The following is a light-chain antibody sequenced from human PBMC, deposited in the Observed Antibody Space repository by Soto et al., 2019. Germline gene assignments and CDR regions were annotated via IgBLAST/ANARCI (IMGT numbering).Light chain of an antibody. CDR3: LQYNSYPFT. CDR2: AAS. CDR1: QGIRND. V-gene: IGKV1-17*01. J-gene: IGKJ2*01. Sequence: IQTTQSPSSLSASVGDRVTITCRASQGIRNDLAWYQQKPGKAPRRLIYAASTLQGGVPSRFSGSGSGTEFTLTISSLQPEDCATYYCLQYNSYPFTFGQGTKLEIK.